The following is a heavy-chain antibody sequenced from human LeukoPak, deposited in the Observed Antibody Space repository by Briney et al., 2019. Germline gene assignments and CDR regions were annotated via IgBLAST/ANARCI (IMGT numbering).Heavy chain of an antibody. D-gene: IGHD5-18*01. V-gene: IGHV4-34*01. CDR3: ASVDTAMVDHVY. CDR1: GGSFSGYY. J-gene: IGHJ4*02. CDR2: INHSGST. Sequence: SETLSLTCAVYGGSFSGYYWSWIRQPPGKGLEWIGEINHSGSTNYNPSLKSRVTISVDTSKNLFSLKLSSVTAADTALYYCASVDTAMVDHVYWGQGTLVTVSS.